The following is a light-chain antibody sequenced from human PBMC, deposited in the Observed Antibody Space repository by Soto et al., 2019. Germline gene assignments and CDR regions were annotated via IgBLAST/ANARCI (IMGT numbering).Light chain of an antibody. CDR2: EVS. J-gene: IGLJ3*02. CDR1: SSDVGGYNY. V-gene: IGLV2-14*01. CDR3: SSYTSSSPRV. Sequence: QSVLTQPASVSGSPGQSITISCTGTSSDVGGYNYVSWYQQHPGKAPKLMIYEVSNRPSGVSNRFSGSKSGNTASLTISGLQAEDEADYYCSSYTSSSPRVFGGGTQVTVL.